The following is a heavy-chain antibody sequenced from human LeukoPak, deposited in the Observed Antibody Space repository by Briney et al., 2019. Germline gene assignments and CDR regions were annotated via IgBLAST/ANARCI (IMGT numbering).Heavy chain of an antibody. Sequence: GGSLRLSCAASGFTLSSYSMNWVRQAQGKGLEWVSSISSSSSYIYYADSVKGRFTISRDNAKNSLYLQMNSLRAEDTAVYYCSFKLKAAYDIPCYWGQGTLVTVSS. CDR3: SFKLKAAYDIPCY. CDR2: ISSSSSYI. D-gene: IGHD3-9*01. V-gene: IGHV3-21*01. CDR1: GFTLSSYS. J-gene: IGHJ4*02.